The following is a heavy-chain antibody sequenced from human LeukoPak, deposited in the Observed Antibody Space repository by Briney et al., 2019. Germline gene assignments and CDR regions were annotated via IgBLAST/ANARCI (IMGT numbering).Heavy chain of an antibody. CDR1: GFTFNEHY. CDR2: TKNRGNGYTT. D-gene: IGHD3-16*02. CDR3: ARGDYIWGSYRHNGFDV. J-gene: IGHJ3*01. V-gene: IGHV3-72*01. Sequence: PGGSLRLSCATSGFTFNEHYLGWVRQAPGKGLEWVGRTKNRGNGYTTEYAASVKGRFTISRDASKNSLRLQMNSLKAEDTAVYYCARGDYIWGSYRHNGFDVWGQGTLVTVSS.